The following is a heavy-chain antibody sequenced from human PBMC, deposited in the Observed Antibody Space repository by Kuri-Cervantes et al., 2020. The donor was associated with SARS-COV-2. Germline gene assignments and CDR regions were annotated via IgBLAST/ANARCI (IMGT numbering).Heavy chain of an antibody. V-gene: IGHV4-61*01. CDR3: ARDDFSYGSNHFDI. Sequence: SETRSPTCRISGGYVNRGSYYWTWIRQAPGKGLEWIAYMYYNVKTTYNPSLTSRVTISADTSKNQFSLKLTSVTAADTAVYYCARDDFSYGSNHFDIWGQGILVTVSS. CDR1: GGYVNRGSYY. J-gene: IGHJ4*02. D-gene: IGHD6-13*01. CDR2: MYYNVKT.